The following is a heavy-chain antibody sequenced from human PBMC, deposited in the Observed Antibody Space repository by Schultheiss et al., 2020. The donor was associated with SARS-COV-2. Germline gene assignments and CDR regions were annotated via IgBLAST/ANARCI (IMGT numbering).Heavy chain of an antibody. V-gene: IGHV1-8*01. J-gene: IGHJ6*02. CDR2: MNPNSGNT. Sequence: ASVKVSCKASGYTFTSYDINGVRQATGQGLEWMGWMNPNSGNTGYAQKFQGRVTMTRNTSISTAYMELSSLRSEDTAVYYCAAGYYYGSGTFGMDVWGQGTTVTVSS. CDR1: GYTFTSYD. D-gene: IGHD3-10*01. CDR3: AAGYYYGSGTFGMDV.